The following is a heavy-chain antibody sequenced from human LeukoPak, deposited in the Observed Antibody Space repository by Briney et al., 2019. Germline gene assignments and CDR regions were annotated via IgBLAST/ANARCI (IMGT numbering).Heavy chain of an antibody. V-gene: IGHV4-4*07. CDR3: ARAGIAARHNWFDP. Sequence: SETLSLTCTVSGGSISSYYWSWIRQPAGKGLEWIGRIYTSGSTHYNPSLKSRVTMSVDTSKNQFSLKLSSVTAADTAVYYCARAGIAARHNWFDPWGQGTLVTVSS. CDR2: IYTSGST. J-gene: IGHJ5*02. CDR1: GGSISSYY. D-gene: IGHD6-6*01.